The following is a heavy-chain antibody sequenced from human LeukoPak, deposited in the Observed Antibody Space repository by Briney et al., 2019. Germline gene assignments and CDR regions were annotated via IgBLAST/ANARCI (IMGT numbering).Heavy chain of an antibody. J-gene: IGHJ4*02. CDR3: ARDQYSGNYYY. V-gene: IGHV4-4*02. CDR1: GGSISSSNW. D-gene: IGHD1-26*01. CDR2: INHNGSN. Sequence: SETLSLTCAVSGGSISSSNWWSWVRQPPGKGLEWIGNINHNGSNYYNPSLKNRVTISVDTSKNQFSLKLTSVTAADTAVYYCARDQYSGNYYYWGQGTLVTVSS.